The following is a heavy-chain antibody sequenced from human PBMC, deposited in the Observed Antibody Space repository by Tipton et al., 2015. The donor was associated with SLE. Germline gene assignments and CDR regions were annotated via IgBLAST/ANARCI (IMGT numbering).Heavy chain of an antibody. CDR1: GDSTTHEDHY. CDR3: ARGVIFKGFDS. Sequence: TLSLTCTVSGDSTTHEDHYWNWIRQPAGKGLEWFGRIYISGSTSYNPSLRSRLTMSVDTSKNQFSLKMNSVTAADTAVYYCARGVIFKGFDSWGQGTLVTVSS. D-gene: IGHD2/OR15-2a*01. CDR2: IYISGST. J-gene: IGHJ5*01. V-gene: IGHV4-61*02.